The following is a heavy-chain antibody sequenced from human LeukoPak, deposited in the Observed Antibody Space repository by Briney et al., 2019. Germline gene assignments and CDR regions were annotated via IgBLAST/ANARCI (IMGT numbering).Heavy chain of an antibody. CDR3: TTVPKLTYYHDSSGYYFEDY. V-gene: IGHV3-15*01. Sequence: GGSLRLSCAASGFTFSNAWMSWVRQAPGKGREWVGRIKSKTDGGTTDYAAPVKGRFTISRDDSKNTLYLQMNSLKTEDTAVYYCTTVPKLTYYHDSSGYYFEDYWGQGTLVTVSS. CDR1: GFTFSNAW. J-gene: IGHJ4*02. CDR2: IKSKTDGGTT. D-gene: IGHD3-22*01.